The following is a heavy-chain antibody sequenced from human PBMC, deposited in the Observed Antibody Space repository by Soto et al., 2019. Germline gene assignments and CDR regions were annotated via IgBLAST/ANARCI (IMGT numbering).Heavy chain of an antibody. CDR2: INAYNGNT. V-gene: IGHV1-18*01. J-gene: IGHJ6*02. Sequence: ASVKVSCKASGYTFTSYGLSWVRQAPGQGLEWMGWINAYNGNTNYAQNLQGRLTLTTDTSTTTAYMELRSLRSNDTAIYYCAMVDVYVTPSPQDVWGQGTTVTVSS. D-gene: IGHD3-16*01. CDR1: GYTFTSYG. CDR3: AMVDVYVTPSPQDV.